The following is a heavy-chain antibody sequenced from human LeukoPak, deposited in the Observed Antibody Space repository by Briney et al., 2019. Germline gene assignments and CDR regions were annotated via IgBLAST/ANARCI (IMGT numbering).Heavy chain of an antibody. V-gene: IGHV4-34*01. J-gene: IGHJ6*02. Sequence: KPSETLSLTCAVYGGSFSGYYWSWIRQPPGKGLEWIGEINHSGSTNYNPSLKSRVTISVDTSKNQFSLKLSSVTAADTAVYYCARSAARDHYDILTGSLYYYYYYGMDVWGQGTTVTVPS. D-gene: IGHD3-9*01. CDR1: GGSFSGYY. CDR2: INHSGST. CDR3: ARSAARDHYDILTGSLYYYYYYGMDV.